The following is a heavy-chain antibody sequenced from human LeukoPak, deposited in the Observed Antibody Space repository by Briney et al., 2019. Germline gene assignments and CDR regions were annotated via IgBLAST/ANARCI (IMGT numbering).Heavy chain of an antibody. D-gene: IGHD4-17*01. CDR1: GGSISSSSYY. V-gene: IGHV4-39*07. CDR3: ARDLRVDYGDRYYYYYGMDV. J-gene: IGHJ6*02. Sequence: PSETLSLTCTVSGGSISSSSYYWGWIRQPPGKGLEWIGSIYYSGSTNYNPSLKSRVTISVDTSKNQFSLKLSSVTAADTAVYYCARDLRVDYGDRYYYYYGMDVWGQGTTVTVSS. CDR2: IYYSGST.